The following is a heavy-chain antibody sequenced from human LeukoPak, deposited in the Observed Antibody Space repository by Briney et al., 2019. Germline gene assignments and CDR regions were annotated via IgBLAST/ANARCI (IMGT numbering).Heavy chain of an antibody. D-gene: IGHD4-11*01. V-gene: IGHV3-21*01. CDR3: ARDPQRTTVTTD. CDR1: GFTFDDYG. Sequence: GGSLRLSCAASGFTFDDYGMSWVRQAPGKGLEWVSSISSSSSYIYYADSVKGRFTISRDNAKNSLYLQMNSLRAEDTAVYYCARDPQRTTVTTDWGQGTLVTVSS. J-gene: IGHJ4*02. CDR2: ISSSSSYI.